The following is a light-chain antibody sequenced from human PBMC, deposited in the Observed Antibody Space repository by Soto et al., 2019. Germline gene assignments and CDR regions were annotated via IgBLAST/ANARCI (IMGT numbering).Light chain of an antibody. CDR3: CSYAGSSTVV. J-gene: IGLJ2*01. Sequence: QSALTQPASVSGSPGQSITIYCTGTSSDVGSYNLVSWYQQHQGKAPKLMIYEVSKRPSGVSNRFSGSKSGNTASLTISGLQAEDEADYYCCSYAGSSTVVFGGGTKVTVL. CDR1: SSDVGSYNL. V-gene: IGLV2-23*02. CDR2: EVS.